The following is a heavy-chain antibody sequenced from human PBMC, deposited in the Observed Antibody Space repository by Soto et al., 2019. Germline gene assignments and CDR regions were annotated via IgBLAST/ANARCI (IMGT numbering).Heavy chain of an antibody. J-gene: IGHJ4*02. CDR1: GGSISSSNW. V-gene: IGHV4-4*02. CDR2: IYYSGST. D-gene: IGHD2-21*02. Sequence: QVQLQESGPGLVKPSGTLSLTCAVSGGSISSSNWWSWVRQPPGKGLEWIGYIYYSGSTYYNPSLKSRVTISVDTSKNQFSLKLSSVTAADTAVYYCARAIVVVTAMGWYFDYWGQGTLVTVSS. CDR3: ARAIVVVTAMGWYFDY.